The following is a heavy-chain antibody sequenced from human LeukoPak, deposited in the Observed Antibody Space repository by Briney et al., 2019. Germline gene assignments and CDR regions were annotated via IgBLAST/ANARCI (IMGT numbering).Heavy chain of an antibody. D-gene: IGHD3-10*01. J-gene: IGHJ4*02. CDR1: GYTFTGYY. Sequence: ASVKVSCKASGYTFTGYYMHWVRQAPGQGLEWMGWINPNSGGTNYAQKFQGRVTMTRDTSISTAYMELSRLRSDDTAVYYCARGRFGELSLDYFDYWGQGTLVTVSS. CDR2: INPNSGGT. CDR3: ARGRFGELSLDYFDY. V-gene: IGHV1-2*02.